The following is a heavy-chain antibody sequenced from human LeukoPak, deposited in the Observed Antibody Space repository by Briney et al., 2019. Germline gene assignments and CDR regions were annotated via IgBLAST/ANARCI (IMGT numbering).Heavy chain of an antibody. CDR3: ARQAMTTVTTAFDY. J-gene: IGHJ4*02. CDR2: IYYSGST. D-gene: IGHD4-17*01. Sequence: PSETLSFTCTVSGGSISSYYWSWIRQPPGKGLEWIGYIYYSGSTNYNPSLKSRVTISVDTSKNQFSLKLSSVTAADTAVYYCARQAMTTVTTAFDYWGQGTLVTVSS. V-gene: IGHV4-59*08. CDR1: GGSISSYY.